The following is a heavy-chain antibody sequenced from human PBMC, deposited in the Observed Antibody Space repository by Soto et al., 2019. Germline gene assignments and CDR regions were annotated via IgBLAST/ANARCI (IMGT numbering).Heavy chain of an antibody. CDR3: ARPQGSGWRFNALDF. Sequence: ASVKVSCKASGGTFGRNAINWVRQAPGQGLEWMGGIIPMFGTANHAQKFRDRIVITADESTNTAYLELNSLRYGDTAIYYCARPQGSGWRFNALDFWGQGTVVTVSS. D-gene: IGHD6-19*01. J-gene: IGHJ3*01. CDR1: GGTFGRNA. V-gene: IGHV1-69*13. CDR2: IIPMFGTA.